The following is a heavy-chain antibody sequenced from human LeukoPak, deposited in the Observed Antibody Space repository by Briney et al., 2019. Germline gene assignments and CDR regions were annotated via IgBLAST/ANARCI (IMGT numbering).Heavy chain of an antibody. CDR2: ISAYNGNT. D-gene: IGHD2-15*01. J-gene: IGHJ4*02. CDR1: GYTFTSYG. Sequence: GASVKVSCKASGYTFTSYGISWVRQAPGQGHEWMGWISAYNGNTNYAQKLQGRVTMTTDTSTSTAYMELRSLRSDDTAVYYCARVRALYCSGGSCYRSPHIIRPPDYWGQGTLVTVSS. CDR3: ARVRALYCSGGSCYRSPHIIRPPDY. V-gene: IGHV1-18*01.